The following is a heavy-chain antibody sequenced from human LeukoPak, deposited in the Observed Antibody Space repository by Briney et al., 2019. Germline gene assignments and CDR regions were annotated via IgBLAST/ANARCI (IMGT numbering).Heavy chain of an antibody. CDR1: GGSFSGYY. D-gene: IGHD2-15*01. Sequence: SETLSLTCAVYGGSFSGYYWSWIRQPPGKGLEWIGEINHSGSTSYNPSLKSRVTISVDTSKNQFSLKLSSVTAADTAVYYCARPRTSGPETYYFDYWGQGTLVTVSS. CDR3: ARPRTSGPETYYFDY. J-gene: IGHJ4*02. V-gene: IGHV4-34*01. CDR2: INHSGST.